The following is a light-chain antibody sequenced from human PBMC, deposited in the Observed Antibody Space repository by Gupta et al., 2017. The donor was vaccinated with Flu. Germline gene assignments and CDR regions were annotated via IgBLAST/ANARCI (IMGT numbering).Light chain of an antibody. Sequence: DIVMTQSPATLSVSPGERATLSCRASQSVSSDLAWYQQKPGQAPRPLIYGASTRATGIPARFSGSGSGTEFTLTISSLQPEDFAVYYCQQDKDWPYTFGQGTKMEIK. CDR1: QSVSSD. J-gene: IGKJ2*01. V-gene: IGKV3-15*01. CDR2: GAS. CDR3: QQDKDWPYT.